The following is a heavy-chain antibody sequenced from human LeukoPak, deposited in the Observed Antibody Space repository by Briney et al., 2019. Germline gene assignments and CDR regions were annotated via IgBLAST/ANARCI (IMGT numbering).Heavy chain of an antibody. CDR3: ASSSSGWYYFDY. J-gene: IGHJ4*02. V-gene: IGHV4-59*11. Sequence: SETLSLTCTVSGGSISSHYWSWIRQPPGKGLEWIGYIYYSGSTNYNPSLKSRVTISVDTSRNQFSLKVSPVTAADTAVYYCASSSSGWYYFDYWGQGTLVTVSS. D-gene: IGHD6-19*01. CDR2: IYYSGST. CDR1: GGSISSHY.